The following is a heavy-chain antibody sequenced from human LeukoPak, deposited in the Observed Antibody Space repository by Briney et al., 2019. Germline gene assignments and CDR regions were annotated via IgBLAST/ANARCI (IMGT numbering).Heavy chain of an antibody. J-gene: IGHJ4*02. D-gene: IGHD1-26*01. CDR2: IYSGGST. Sequence: GGSLRLSCAASGFTASSNYMSWVRQAPGKGLEWVSVIYSGGSTYYADSVKGRFTISRDNAKNSLFLQMDTLRAEDTAFYYCAKDAGGGATRESGHFDCWGQGTLVAVSS. V-gene: IGHV3-53*05. CDR3: AKDAGGGATRESGHFDC. CDR1: GFTASSNY.